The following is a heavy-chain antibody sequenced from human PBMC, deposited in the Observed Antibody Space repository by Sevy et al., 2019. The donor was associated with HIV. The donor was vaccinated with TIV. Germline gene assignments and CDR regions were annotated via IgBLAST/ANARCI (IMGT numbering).Heavy chain of an antibody. J-gene: IGHJ3*02. D-gene: IGHD2-15*01. CDR2: TKYDGSDK. Sequence: GGSLRLSCAASGFTFNSYWMSWVRQAPGKGLEWVANTKYDGSDKYYVGSVRGRFTICRDNDKKSLYLQMNSLRAEDTAVYYCAREGYGFDIWGQGTMVTVSS. V-gene: IGHV3-7*01. CDR3: AREGYGFDI. CDR1: GFTFNSYW.